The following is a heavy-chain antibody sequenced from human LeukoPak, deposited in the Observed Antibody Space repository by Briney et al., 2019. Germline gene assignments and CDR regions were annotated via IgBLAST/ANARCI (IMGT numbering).Heavy chain of an antibody. Sequence: PGGSLSLSCAASGFTFSSYAMSWVRQAPGKGLEWVSSISDRGGSTYYADSVKGRFTISRDNSKNTLYLQINSLRAEDTAVYYCAKEGSWCGGVIVLRSWFDPWGQGTLVTVSS. CDR2: ISDRGGST. CDR1: GFTFSSYA. J-gene: IGHJ5*02. D-gene: IGHD3-16*02. CDR3: AKEGSWCGGVIVLRSWFDP. V-gene: IGHV3-23*01.